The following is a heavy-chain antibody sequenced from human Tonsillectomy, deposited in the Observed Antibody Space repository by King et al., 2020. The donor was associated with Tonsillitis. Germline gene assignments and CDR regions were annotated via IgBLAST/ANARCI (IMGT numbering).Heavy chain of an antibody. CDR3: ARSYVWGSYRYTAYFDY. V-gene: IGHV4-30-2*01. CDR1: GGSINSGGYS. Sequence: QLQESGSGLVKPSQTLSLTCAVSGGSINSGGYSWSWIRQPPGKGLEWIGYIYHSGSTYYNPSLKSRVTISVDRSKNQFSLKLSSVTAADTAVNYCARSYVWGSYRYTAYFDYWGQGTLVTVSS. CDR2: IYHSGST. J-gene: IGHJ4*02. D-gene: IGHD3-16*02.